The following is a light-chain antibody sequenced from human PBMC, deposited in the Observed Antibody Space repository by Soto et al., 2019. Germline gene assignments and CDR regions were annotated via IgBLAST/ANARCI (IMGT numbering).Light chain of an antibody. CDR1: QSVGSD. Sequence: EIVMTQSPATLSVSPGERATLSCRASQSVGSDLAWYQHTPGQPPRLLIYGASTRATGIPGRFSGSVSGTEFTLTISSLQSEDFAVYFCQQYNIWPPWTFGQGTKVDIK. J-gene: IGKJ1*01. V-gene: IGKV3-15*01. CDR2: GAS. CDR3: QQYNIWPPWT.